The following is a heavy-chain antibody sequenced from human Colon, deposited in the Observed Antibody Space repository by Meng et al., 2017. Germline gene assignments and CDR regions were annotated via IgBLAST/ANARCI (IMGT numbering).Heavy chain of an antibody. V-gene: IGHV3-7*01. J-gene: IGHJ4*02. CDR3: VRLGGYSYDYFDY. Sequence: GESPKTSREVSGFVFRSYWMGRVRQAPGKGPEWVANIKQDGSETSYVGSVEGRSTISRDNAKNSLYLQLNNMRAEGTDVYYCVRLGGYSYDYFDYWGQGTLVTVSS. CDR1: GFVFRSYW. D-gene: IGHD5-12*01. CDR2: IKQDGSET.